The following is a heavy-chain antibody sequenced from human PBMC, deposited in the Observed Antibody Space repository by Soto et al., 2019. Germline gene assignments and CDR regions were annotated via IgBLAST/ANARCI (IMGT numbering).Heavy chain of an antibody. D-gene: IGHD3-10*01. CDR2: INPYSGGA. V-gene: IGHV1-2*02. CDR3: ARVIRGAYYNSPLNT. J-gene: IGHJ5*02. CDR1: GYTFTGYF. Sequence: ASVKVSCKASGYTFTGYFMHWVRQAPGQGLEWMGWINPYSGGADYAQSFQGRVTMTRDTSISTVYMELSRLRFDDTAVYYCARVIRGAYYNSPLNTWGQGTVVTVSS.